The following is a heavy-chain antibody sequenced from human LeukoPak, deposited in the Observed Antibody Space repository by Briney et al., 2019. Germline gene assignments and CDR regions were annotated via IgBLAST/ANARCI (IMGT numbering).Heavy chain of an antibody. V-gene: IGHV3-7*01. CDR2: IKRDGSEK. CDR1: GFTFSDYW. Sequence: GGSLRLSCAASGFTFSDYWMTWVRQAPGKRLEWVANIKRDGSEKYYADSVKGRFTISRDNAKNSLYLQMNSLRAEDTAVYYCARGGGAVDYWGQGTLVTVSS. CDR3: ARGGGAVDY. D-gene: IGHD3-10*01. J-gene: IGHJ4*02.